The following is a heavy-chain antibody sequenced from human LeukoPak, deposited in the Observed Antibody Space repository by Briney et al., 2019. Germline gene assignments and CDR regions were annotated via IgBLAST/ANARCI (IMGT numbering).Heavy chain of an antibody. CDR1: GFTFSSYG. CDR2: IRYDGSNK. Sequence: GGSPRLSCAASGFTFSSYGMHWVRQAPGKGLEWVAFIRYDGSNKYYADSVKGRFTISRDNSKNTLYLQMNSLRAEDTAVYYCARKYTAMVPVAFDIWGQGTMVTVSS. D-gene: IGHD5-18*01. J-gene: IGHJ3*02. V-gene: IGHV3-30*02. CDR3: ARKYTAMVPVAFDI.